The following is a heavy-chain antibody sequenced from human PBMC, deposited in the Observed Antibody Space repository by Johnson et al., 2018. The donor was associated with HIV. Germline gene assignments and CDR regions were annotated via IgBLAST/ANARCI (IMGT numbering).Heavy chain of an antibody. D-gene: IGHD6-13*01. CDR3: ASEIYRPRPSSSWYVGAFDI. CDR2: ISYDGSNK. Sequence: QVLLVESGGGVVQPGRSLRLSCAASGFTFSSYGMHWVRQAPGKGLEWVAVISYDGSNKYYADSVKGRFTISRDNSKNTLYLQMNSLRAEDTAVYYCASEIYRPRPSSSWYVGAFDIWGQGTMVTVSS. CDR1: GFTFSSYG. J-gene: IGHJ3*02. V-gene: IGHV3-30*03.